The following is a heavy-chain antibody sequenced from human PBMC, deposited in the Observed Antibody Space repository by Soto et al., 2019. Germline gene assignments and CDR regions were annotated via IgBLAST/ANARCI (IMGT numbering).Heavy chain of an antibody. CDR2: IIPIFSTT. D-gene: IGHD6-13*01. CDR1: GGTFSNHA. J-gene: IGHJ3*02. V-gene: IGHV1-69*05. CDR3: AREVAADGTFREDVFDI. Sequence: QVHLVQSGAEVKKPGSSVKVSCKAPGGTFSNHAINWVRQAPGQGLEWMGRIIPIFSTTNYAQKFQGRVTMAPDESTIIAYLELGSLKHVDTAVYYCAREVAADGTFREDVFDIWGQGTLVTVSS.